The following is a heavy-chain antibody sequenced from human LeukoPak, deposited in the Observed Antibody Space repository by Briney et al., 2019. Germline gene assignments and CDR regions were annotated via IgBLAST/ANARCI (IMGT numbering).Heavy chain of an antibody. CDR1: GYSFTNYW. CDR2: IYPDDSDT. J-gene: IGHJ6*03. V-gene: IGHV5-51*01. Sequence: GESLKISCKRSGYSFTNYWIVWVRQMPGKGLEWMGIIYPDDSDTRYSPSFQGQVAISAAKSISTAYLQWSSLKASDTAMYYCARLGEGLYSGSYLNYYYYYMDVWGKGTTVTVSS. D-gene: IGHD1-26*01. CDR3: ARLGEGLYSGSYLNYYYYYMDV.